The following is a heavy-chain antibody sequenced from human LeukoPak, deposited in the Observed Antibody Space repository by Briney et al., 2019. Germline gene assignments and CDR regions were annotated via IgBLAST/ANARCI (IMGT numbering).Heavy chain of an antibody. CDR3: ARGMTNYYDSSGYYPFRY. CDR2: SNHSGST. J-gene: IGHJ4*02. Sequence: SETLSLTCAVYGGSFSGYYWSWIRQPPGKGREWIVESNHSGSTDYNPSLKSRVTISVDTSKNQFSLKLSSVTAADTAVYYCARGMTNYYDSSGYYPFRYWGQGTLVTVSS. D-gene: IGHD3-22*01. V-gene: IGHV4-34*01. CDR1: GGSFSGYY.